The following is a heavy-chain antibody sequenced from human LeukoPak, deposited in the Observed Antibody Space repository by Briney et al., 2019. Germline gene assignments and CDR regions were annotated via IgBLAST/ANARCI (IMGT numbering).Heavy chain of an antibody. D-gene: IGHD3-22*01. Sequence: SVKVSCKASGGTFSSYAISWVRQAPGQGLEWMGRIIPILGIANYAQKFQGRVTITADKSTSTAYMELSSLRSEDTAVYYCARDLLPYHYYDSSGYYDYWGQGTLVTVSS. CDR1: GGTFSSYA. J-gene: IGHJ4*02. CDR3: ARDLLPYHYYDSSGYYDY. CDR2: IIPILGIA. V-gene: IGHV1-69*04.